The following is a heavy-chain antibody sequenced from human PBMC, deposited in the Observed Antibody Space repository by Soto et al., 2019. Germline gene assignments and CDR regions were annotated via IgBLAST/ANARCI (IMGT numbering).Heavy chain of an antibody. V-gene: IGHV3-66*01. CDR1: GFTVSTTN. Sequence: EVQLVESGGGLVQPGGFLRLSCAASGFTVSTTNMIWVRQAPGTGLEWVSVTYTGGNTYFADSVRGRFTISRDNSKNTLDLQMNALRAEDTAVYYCARDSPYDYGTGSYLYGMDVWGQGTTVTVSS. CDR2: TYTGGNT. CDR3: ARDSPYDYGTGSYLYGMDV. D-gene: IGHD3-10*01. J-gene: IGHJ6*02.